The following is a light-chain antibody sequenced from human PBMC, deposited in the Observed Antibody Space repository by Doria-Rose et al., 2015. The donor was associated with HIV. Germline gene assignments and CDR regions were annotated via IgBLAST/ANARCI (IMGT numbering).Light chain of an antibody. CDR3: HQYGTSWT. V-gene: IGKV3-20*01. CDR1: QSFSSTY. Sequence: EIVLTQSPGTLSLSPGERATLSCRASQSFSSTYLAWYQQKPGKAASLLIYDGATSATGIPDRFSASGSGTDFTPTINRLEPEDFALYYCHQYGTSWTFGQGTKVEI. CDR2: DGA. J-gene: IGKJ1*01.